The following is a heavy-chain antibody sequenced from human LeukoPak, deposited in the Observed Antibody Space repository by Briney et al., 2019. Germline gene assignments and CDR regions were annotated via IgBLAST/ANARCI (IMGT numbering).Heavy chain of an antibody. D-gene: IGHD2-15*01. CDR3: AGSRGGSLTLDF. CDR2: INPKTDVT. J-gene: IGHJ4*02. CDR1: GDPFTGYY. Sequence: ASMKVSCKASGDPFTGYYLHWVRQAPGQGLQWMGWINPKTDVTNYAQKFQGRVTMTSDTSINTIFMELTRVTYDDTAVYFCAGSRGGSLTLDFWGLGSLVTVSS. V-gene: IGHV1-2*02.